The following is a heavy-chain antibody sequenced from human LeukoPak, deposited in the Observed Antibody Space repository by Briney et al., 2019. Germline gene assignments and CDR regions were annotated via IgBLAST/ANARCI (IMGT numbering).Heavy chain of an antibody. CDR3: AEQLGLGYYYGMDV. CDR1: GGTFSSYA. Sequence: SVKVSCKASGGTFSSYAISWVRQAPGQGLEWMGGIIPIFGTANYAQKFQGRVTITADESTSTAYMELSSLRSEDTAVYHCAEQLGLGYYYGMDVWGQGTTVTVPS. V-gene: IGHV1-69*01. D-gene: IGHD6-13*01. J-gene: IGHJ6*02. CDR2: IIPIFGTA.